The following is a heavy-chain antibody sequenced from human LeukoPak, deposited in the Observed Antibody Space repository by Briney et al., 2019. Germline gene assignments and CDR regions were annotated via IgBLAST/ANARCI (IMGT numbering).Heavy chain of an antibody. CDR2: ISSSSSYI. CDR3: ASSPEGGGSRHYYYYGMDV. V-gene: IGHV3-21*01. J-gene: IGHJ6*02. CDR1: GFTFSSYS. Sequence: GGSLRLSCAASGFTFSSYSMNWVRQAPGKGLEWVSSISSSSSYIYYADSVKGRFTISRDNAKNSLYLQMNSLRAEDTAVYYCASSPEGGGSRHYYYYGMDVWGQGTTVTVSS. D-gene: IGHD2-15*01.